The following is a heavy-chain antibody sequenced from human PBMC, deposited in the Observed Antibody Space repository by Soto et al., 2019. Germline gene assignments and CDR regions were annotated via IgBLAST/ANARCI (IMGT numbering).Heavy chain of an antibody. CDR1: GLTCSGHC. Sequence: SLRLSCAASGLTCSGHCMTWVRQTPGEGLQWVAAIKPDGSETFYVDSVKGRFTISRDNARNSLFLQMDSLRAEDTAVYYCTSRPSGMTYHAVFDFWGQGTLVTVSS. CDR3: TSRPSGMTYHAVFDF. D-gene: IGHD2-21*02. J-gene: IGHJ4*02. CDR2: IKPDGSET. V-gene: IGHV3-7*03.